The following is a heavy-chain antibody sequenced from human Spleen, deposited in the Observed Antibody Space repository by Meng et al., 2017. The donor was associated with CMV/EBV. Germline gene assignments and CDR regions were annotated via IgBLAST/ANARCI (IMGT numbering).Heavy chain of an antibody. D-gene: IGHD6-13*01. CDR1: GGSVSSGSYY. CDR3: ARAGQQLALD. CDR2: IYYSGST. V-gene: IGHV4-61*01. J-gene: IGHJ4*02. Sequence: GSLRLSCTVSGGSVSSGSYYWSWIRQPPGKGLEWIGYIYYSGSTNYNPSLKSRVTISVDTSKNQFSLKLSSVTAADTAVYYCARAGQQLALDWGQGTLVTVSS.